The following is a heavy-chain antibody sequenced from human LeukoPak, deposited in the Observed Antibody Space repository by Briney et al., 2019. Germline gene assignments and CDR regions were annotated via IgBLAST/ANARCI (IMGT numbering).Heavy chain of an antibody. Sequence: SQTLSLTCAVSGGSISSGGYSWSWIRQPPGKGLEWIGYIYHSGSTYYNPSLKSRVTISVDRSKNQFSLKLSSVTAADTAVYYCARGPNYSCGWFVFDYWGQGTLVTVSS. D-gene: IGHD6-19*01. J-gene: IGHJ4*02. CDR1: GGSISSGGYS. CDR2: IYHSGST. CDR3: ARGPNYSCGWFVFDY. V-gene: IGHV4-30-2*01.